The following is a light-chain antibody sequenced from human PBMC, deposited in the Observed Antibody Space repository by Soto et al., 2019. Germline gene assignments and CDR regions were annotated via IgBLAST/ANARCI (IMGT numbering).Light chain of an antibody. J-gene: IGKJ1*01. CDR1: QRISSW. CDR2: DAS. CDR3: QHYNSYPVT. Sequence: DIQMTQSPSTLSASVGDRVTITCRASQRISSWLAWYQQKPGKAPKLLIYDASSLESGVPSRCSGSGSGTEFTHTICSLQPDDFSSYYCQHYNSYPVTFGQGTKVEIK. V-gene: IGKV1-5*01.